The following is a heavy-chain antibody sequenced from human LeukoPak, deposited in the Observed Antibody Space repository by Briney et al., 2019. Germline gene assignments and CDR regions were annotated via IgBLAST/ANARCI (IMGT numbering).Heavy chain of an antibody. D-gene: IGHD2-2*01. CDR1: GESFSGYY. CDR2: MNHSGSA. J-gene: IGHJ5*02. V-gene: IGHV4-34*01. Sequence: SETLSLTCAVYGESFSGYYWSWIRQPPGKGRGWIGEMNHSGSANYNPSLKSRVTISVDTSKNQFSLKLSSVTAADTAVYYCARRAGVPDAKADWFDPWGQGTLVTVSS. CDR3: ARRAGVPDAKADWFDP.